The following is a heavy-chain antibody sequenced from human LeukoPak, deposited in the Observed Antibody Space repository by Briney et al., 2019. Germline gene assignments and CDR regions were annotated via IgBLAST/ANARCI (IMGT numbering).Heavy chain of an antibody. J-gene: IGHJ4*02. D-gene: IGHD4-11*01. Sequence: ASVKVSCKVSGYSLSELSMHWVRQAPGKGLQRMGSFHPEHGETIYSQKFQGRVTMTRDMSTSTVHMELSSLRSEDTAVYYCARDGYYSNLFESLDYWGQGTLVTVSS. CDR3: ARDGYYSNLFESLDY. CDR2: FHPEHGET. V-gene: IGHV1-24*01. CDR1: GYSLSELS.